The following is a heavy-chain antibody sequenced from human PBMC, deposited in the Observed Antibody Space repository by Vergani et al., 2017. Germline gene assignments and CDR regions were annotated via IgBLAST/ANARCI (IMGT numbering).Heavy chain of an antibody. J-gene: IGHJ4*02. Sequence: EVQLVESGGGLVQPGGSLRLSCAASGFTFSSYWMSWVRQAPGKGLEWVANIKQDGSEKYYVDSVKGRFTISRDNPKNSLYLQMNSLRAEDTAVYYCASSLRFLEWLDLWGQGTLVTVSS. D-gene: IGHD3-3*01. CDR3: ASSLRFLEWLDL. CDR2: IKQDGSEK. V-gene: IGHV3-7*01. CDR1: GFTFSSYW.